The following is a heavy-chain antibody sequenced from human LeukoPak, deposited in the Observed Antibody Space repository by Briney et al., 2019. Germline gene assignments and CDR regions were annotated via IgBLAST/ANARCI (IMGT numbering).Heavy chain of an antibody. J-gene: IGHJ5*02. CDR1: GFTFSSYA. CDR3: ARGPPFDP. CDR2: ISGGAGTT. Sequence: GGSLRLSCAASGFTFSSYAMSWVRQTPGKGLEWVSVISGGAGTTHYADSVKGRFTISRGSSKNTVYLQMNSLRDEDTAVYYCARGPPFDPWGQGTLVTVSS. V-gene: IGHV3-23*01.